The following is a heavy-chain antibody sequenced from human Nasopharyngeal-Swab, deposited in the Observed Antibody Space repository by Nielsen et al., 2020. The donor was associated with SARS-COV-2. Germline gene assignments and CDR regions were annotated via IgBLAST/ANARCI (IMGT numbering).Heavy chain of an antibody. Sequence: GSLRLSCTISGGSMSSGNYYWGWSRQSPGKGLEWIGSIYFSGSTYYNPSLKSRVTISVDTPKNQLSLNLSSVTAADTAVYYCARVRGTGTPYGAFNIWGQGTKVTVSS. V-gene: IGHV4-39*07. J-gene: IGHJ3*02. D-gene: IGHD1-1*01. CDR1: GGSMSSGNYY. CDR3: ARVRGTGTPYGAFNI. CDR2: IYFSGST.